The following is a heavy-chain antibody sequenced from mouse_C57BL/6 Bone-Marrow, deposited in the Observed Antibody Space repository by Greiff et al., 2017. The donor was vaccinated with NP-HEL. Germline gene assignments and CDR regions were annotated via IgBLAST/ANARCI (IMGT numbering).Heavy chain of an antibody. Sequence: VMLVESGPELVKPGASVKISCKASGYAFSSSWMNWVKQRPGKGLEWIGRIYPGDGDTNYNGKFKGKATLTADKSSSTAYMQLSSLTSEDSAVYFCARDYGSSYGAYWGQGTLVTVSA. CDR2: IYPGDGDT. CDR3: ARDYGSSYGAY. V-gene: IGHV1-82*01. J-gene: IGHJ3*01. CDR1: GYAFSSSW. D-gene: IGHD1-1*01.